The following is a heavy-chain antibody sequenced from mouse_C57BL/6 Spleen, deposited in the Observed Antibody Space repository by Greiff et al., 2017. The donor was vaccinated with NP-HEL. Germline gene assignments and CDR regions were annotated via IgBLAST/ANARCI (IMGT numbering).Heavy chain of an antibody. V-gene: IGHV1-18*01. CDR3: ARNYGSSYYFDY. CDR2: INPNNGGT. D-gene: IGHD1-1*01. J-gene: IGHJ2*01. CDR1: GYTFTDYN. Sequence: EVHLVESGPELVKPGASVKIPCKASGYTFTDYNMDWVKQSHGKSLEWIGDINPNNGGTIYNQKFKGKATLTVDKSSSTAYMELRSLTSEDTAVYYCARNYGSSYYFDYWGQGTTLTVSS.